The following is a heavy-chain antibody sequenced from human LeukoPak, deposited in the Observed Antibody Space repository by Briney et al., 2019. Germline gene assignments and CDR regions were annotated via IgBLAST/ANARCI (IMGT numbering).Heavy chain of an antibody. CDR3: ARAIIAARLVYFDY. V-gene: IGHV1-69*13. D-gene: IGHD6-6*01. Sequence: ASAKVSCKASGGTFSSYAISWVRQAPGQGLEWMGGIIPIFGTANYAQKFQGRVTITADESTSTAYMELSSLRSEDTAVYYCARAIIAARLVYFDYWGQGTLVTVSS. CDR1: GGTFSSYA. J-gene: IGHJ4*02. CDR2: IIPIFGTA.